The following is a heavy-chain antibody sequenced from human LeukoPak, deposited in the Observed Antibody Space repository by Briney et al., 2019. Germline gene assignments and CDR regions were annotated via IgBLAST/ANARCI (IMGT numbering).Heavy chain of an antibody. CDR2: IYSGGNT. Sequence: PGGSLRLSCAASGVTVSSNYMTWVRQAPGKGLEWVSVIYSGGNTYYADSVKGRFTISRDNSKNTLHLQMNSLRVEDTAVYYCARLRGEAGTHLSYDYWGQGTLVTVSS. CDR1: GVTVSSNY. J-gene: IGHJ4*02. D-gene: IGHD1-1*01. V-gene: IGHV3-66*04. CDR3: ARLRGEAGTHLSYDY.